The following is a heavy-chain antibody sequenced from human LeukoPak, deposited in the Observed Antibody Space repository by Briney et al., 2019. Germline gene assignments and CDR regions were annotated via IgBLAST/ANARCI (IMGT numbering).Heavy chain of an antibody. CDR3: AKDRSTAVTPRGNWFDP. V-gene: IGHV3-23*01. D-gene: IGHD4-23*01. CDR1: GFTFSNYA. Sequence: PGGSLRLSCAASGFTFSNYAMSWVRQAPGKGLEWVSSISGSDGNTYYADSVKGRFTISRDNSKNTLCLHMNSLRAEDTAVYYCAKDRSTAVTPRGNWFDPWGQGTLVTVSS. CDR2: ISGSDGNT. J-gene: IGHJ5*02.